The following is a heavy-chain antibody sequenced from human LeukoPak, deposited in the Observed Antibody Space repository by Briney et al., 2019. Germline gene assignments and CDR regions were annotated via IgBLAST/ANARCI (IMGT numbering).Heavy chain of an antibody. J-gene: IGHJ4*02. D-gene: IGHD3-22*01. CDR2: NRGSGGST. Sequence: ESLKISCAASGFTFSSYAMSWVRQAPGKGLEWVSANRGSGGSTYYADSVKGRFTISRDNSKNTLYLQMNSLRAEDTAVYYCAKDSQYYYDSSGYYSITTQYFDYWGQGTLVTVA. V-gene: IGHV3-23*01. CDR1: GFTFSSYA. CDR3: AKDSQYYYDSSGYYSITTQYFDY.